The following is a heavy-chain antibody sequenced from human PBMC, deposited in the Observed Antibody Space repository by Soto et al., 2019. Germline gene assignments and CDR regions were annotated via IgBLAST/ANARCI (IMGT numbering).Heavy chain of an antibody. CDR3: AKVSLMGYSYGRYYFDY. V-gene: IGHV3-30*18. CDR2: ISYDGSHK. Sequence: QVQLVESGGGVVQPGRSLRLSCAASGFTFSDYGMHWVRQAPGKGLEWVAVISYDGSHKYYADSVRGRFTISRDNPKNMLFLQMNSLTADDTAVYYCAKVSLMGYSYGRYYFDYWGQGTLVTVSS. J-gene: IGHJ4*02. CDR1: GFTFSDYG. D-gene: IGHD5-18*01.